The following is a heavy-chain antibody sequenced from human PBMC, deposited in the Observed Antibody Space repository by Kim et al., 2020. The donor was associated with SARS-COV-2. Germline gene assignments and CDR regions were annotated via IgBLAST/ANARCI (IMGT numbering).Heavy chain of an antibody. J-gene: IGHJ4*02. V-gene: IGHV4-34*01. CDR1: GGSFSGYY. Sequence: SETLSLTCAVYGGSFSGYYWSWIRQPPGKGLEWIGEINHSGSTNYNPSLKSRVTISVDTSKNQFSLKLSSVTAADTAVYYCAREISGWELMGYDYWGQGTMVTVSS. D-gene: IGHD6-19*01. CDR3: AREISGWELMGYDY. CDR2: INHSGST.